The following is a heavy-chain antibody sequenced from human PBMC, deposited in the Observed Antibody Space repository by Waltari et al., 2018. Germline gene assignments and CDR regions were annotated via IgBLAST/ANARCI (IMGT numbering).Heavy chain of an antibody. CDR2: ISYSGTT. Sequence: QVQLQESGTGLVKPSEPLSPTFPVSGGPIISYSWIWIRQPPGKGLEWIGYISYSGTTNYNPSLKSRVTISVDTSKNQLSLKLSSVTAADTAVYYCARDGFGSGKFQHWGQGTLVTVSS. D-gene: IGHD3-10*01. CDR3: ARDGFGSGKFQH. V-gene: IGHV4-59*01. J-gene: IGHJ1*01. CDR1: GGPIISYS.